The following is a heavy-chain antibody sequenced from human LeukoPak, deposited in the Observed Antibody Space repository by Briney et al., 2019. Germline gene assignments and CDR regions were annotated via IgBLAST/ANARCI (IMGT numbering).Heavy chain of an antibody. CDR1: GFTFGTYW. CDR2: INSDGSST. V-gene: IGHV3-74*01. CDR3: ARGSPLAVAGRSSFDY. Sequence: GGSLRLSCGASGFTFGTYWMHWVRQAPGKGLVWVSRINSDGSSTSYADSVKGRFTISRDNAKNTLYLQMNSLRAEDTAVYYCARGSPLAVAGRSSFDYWGQGTLVTVSS. J-gene: IGHJ4*02. D-gene: IGHD6-19*01.